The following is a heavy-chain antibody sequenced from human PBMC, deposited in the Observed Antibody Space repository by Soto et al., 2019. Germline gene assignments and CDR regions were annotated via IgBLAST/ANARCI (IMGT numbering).Heavy chain of an antibody. J-gene: IGHJ6*02. CDR3: ARLSSNWYGHYYYGMDV. V-gene: IGHV4-34*01. CDR1: GGFFSGYC. D-gene: IGHD6-13*01. CDR2: IKYSGSN. Sequence: PSETLSLTCAVYGGFFSGYCWSWIRLPPRQGLEWIGEIKYSGSNNYTPSLRSRVTRSVDTSENQFTLKLSSVTAADTAVYYCARLSSNWYGHYYYGMDVWGQGTTVTVSS.